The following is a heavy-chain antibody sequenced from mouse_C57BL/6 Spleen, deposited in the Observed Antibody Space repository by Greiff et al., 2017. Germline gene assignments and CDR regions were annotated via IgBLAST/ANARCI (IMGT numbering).Heavy chain of an antibody. J-gene: IGHJ3*01. CDR1: GFTFSSYA. Sequence: EVKLMESGEGLVKPGGSLKLSCAASGFTFSSYAMSWVRQTPEKRLEWVAYISSGGDYIYYADTVKGRFTISRDNARNTLYLQMSSLKSEDTAMYYCTREGGMITFAYWGQGTLVTVSA. V-gene: IGHV5-9-1*02. D-gene: IGHD2-4*01. CDR2: ISSGGDYI. CDR3: TREGGMITFAY.